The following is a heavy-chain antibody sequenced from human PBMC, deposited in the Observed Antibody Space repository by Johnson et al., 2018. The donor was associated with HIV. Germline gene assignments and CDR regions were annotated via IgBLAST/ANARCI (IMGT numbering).Heavy chain of an antibody. CDR1: GFTFSDYY. V-gene: IGHV3-11*04. D-gene: IGHD3-22*01. CDR3: ARDPYYYDSSGYYYGNDAFDI. Sequence: QMLLVVSGGGLVKPGGSLRLSCAASGFTFSDYYMSWIRQAPGKGLEWVSYISSSGSTIYYADSVKGRFTISRDNAKNSLYLQMNSLRAEDTAVYYCARDPYYYDSSGYYYGNDAFDIWGQGTMVTVSS. CDR2: ISSSGSTI. J-gene: IGHJ3*02.